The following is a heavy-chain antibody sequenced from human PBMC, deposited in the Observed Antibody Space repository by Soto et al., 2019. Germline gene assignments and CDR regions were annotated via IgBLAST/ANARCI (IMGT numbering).Heavy chain of an antibody. V-gene: IGHV2-5*02. D-gene: IGHD3-16*01. CDR1: GFSLSTRGVD. CDR2: IYWDGFK. Sequence: QITLKESGPTLVKPTQTLTLTWTFSGFSLSTRGVDVGWIRQPPGKALEWLALIYWDGFKHYSPSLESRLTLREDTAKNQVVLTMTNLDPVDTATYYCAHKGGGDRILDYWGQGTLVTVSS. CDR3: AHKGGGDRILDY. J-gene: IGHJ4*02.